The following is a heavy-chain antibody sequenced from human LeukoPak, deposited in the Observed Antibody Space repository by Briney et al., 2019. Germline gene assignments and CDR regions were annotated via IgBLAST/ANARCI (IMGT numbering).Heavy chain of an antibody. J-gene: IGHJ5*02. V-gene: IGHV1-18*01. Sequence: ASVKVSCKASGYTFTSYGISWVRQAPGQGLEWMGWISAYNGNTNYAQKLQGRVTMTTDTSTSTAYMELRSLRSDDTAVYYCASLVVVAATNWFDPWGQGTLVTVSS. D-gene: IGHD2-15*01. CDR1: GYTFTSYG. CDR3: ASLVVVAATNWFDP. CDR2: ISAYNGNT.